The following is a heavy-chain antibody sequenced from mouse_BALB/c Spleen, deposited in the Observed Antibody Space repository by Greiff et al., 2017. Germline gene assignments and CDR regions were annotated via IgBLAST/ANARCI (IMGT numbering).Heavy chain of an antibody. Sequence: VQVVGSGGGFVQPGGSMKLSFVALGFTFRNHWHNWVCQSPGKGVELVAEIRLKSNNYATHNAESVKGRFTISRDDSKSSVYLQMNNLRAEDTGIYYCTRDDGYYFDYWGQGTTLTVSS. CDR2: IRLKSNNYAT. V-gene: IGHV6-6*02. J-gene: IGHJ2*01. CDR1: GFTFRNHW. CDR3: TRDDGYYFDY. D-gene: IGHD2-3*01.